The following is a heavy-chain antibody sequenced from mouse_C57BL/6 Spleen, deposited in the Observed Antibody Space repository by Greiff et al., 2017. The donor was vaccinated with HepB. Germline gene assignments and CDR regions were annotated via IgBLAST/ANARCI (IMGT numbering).Heavy chain of an antibody. V-gene: IGHV1-80*01. CDR3: ARDEGNYGYFDV. J-gene: IGHJ1*03. D-gene: IGHD2-1*01. CDR1: GYAFSSYW. Sequence: VQLQESGAELVKPGASVKISCKASGYAFSSYWMNWVKQRPGKGLEWIGQIYPGDGDTNYNGKFKGKATLTADKSSSTAYMQLSSLTSEDSAVYCCARDEGNYGYFDVWGTGTTVTVSS. CDR2: IYPGDGDT.